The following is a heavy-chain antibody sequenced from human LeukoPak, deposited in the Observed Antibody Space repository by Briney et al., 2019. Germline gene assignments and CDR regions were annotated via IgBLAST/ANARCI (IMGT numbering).Heavy chain of an antibody. Sequence: ASVKVSCTASGGTFSSYAISWVRQAPGHGLEWMGGIIPIFGTANYAQKFQGRGTITADESASTAYMELSSLRSEDTAVYYCAIDSYSYCLRSDAFDIWGQGTMVTVSS. CDR2: IIPIFGTA. CDR3: AIDSYSYCLRSDAFDI. D-gene: IGHD5-18*01. J-gene: IGHJ3*02. V-gene: IGHV1-69*13. CDR1: GGTFSSYA.